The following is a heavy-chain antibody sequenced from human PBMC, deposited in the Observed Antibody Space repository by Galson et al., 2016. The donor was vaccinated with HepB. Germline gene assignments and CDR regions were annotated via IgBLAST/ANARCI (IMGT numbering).Heavy chain of an antibody. D-gene: IGHD6-19*01. Sequence: SLRLSCAASGFTFSGYGMHWVRQAPGKGLEWVALIRSDGSITYYGDSVKGRFTISRDNSKNTLHLQMNGLRAEDTAVYYCAKEALTGGWFNYWGQGTLLTVSS. CDR2: IRSDGSIT. J-gene: IGHJ4*02. V-gene: IGHV3-30*02. CDR1: GFTFSGYG. CDR3: AKEALTGGWFNY.